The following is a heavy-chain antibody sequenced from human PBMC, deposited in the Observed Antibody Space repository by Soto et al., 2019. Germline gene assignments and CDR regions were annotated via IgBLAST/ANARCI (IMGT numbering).Heavy chain of an antibody. CDR3: VRYDRINMKPYSPEGFHI. CDR2: VYYGGAIFYSGNI. CDR1: GDSISSSNSH. J-gene: IGHJ3*02. Sequence: SETLSLTCTVSGDSISSSNSHWGWTRQPPGKGLEYVGSVYYGGAIFYSGNIYYNPSLKSRVTISVDTSKNQFSLRLSSVTAADTGVYYCVRYDRINMKPYSPEGFHIWGQGTMVTVSS. D-gene: IGHD3-3*02. V-gene: IGHV4-39*01.